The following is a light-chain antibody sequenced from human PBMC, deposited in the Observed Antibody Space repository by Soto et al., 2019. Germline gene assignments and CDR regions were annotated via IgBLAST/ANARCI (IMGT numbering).Light chain of an antibody. CDR2: EVS. CDR1: SSDVGGYNY. V-gene: IGLV2-14*01. CDR3: SSYTSSNNYV. J-gene: IGLJ1*01. Sequence: HSVLTQPASVSGSPGQSITISCTGTSSDVGGYNYVSWYQQHPDKAPKLIIYEVSDRPSGVSNRFSGSKSGNTASLTISGLQAEDEADYYCSSYTSSNNYVFGTGTKLTVL.